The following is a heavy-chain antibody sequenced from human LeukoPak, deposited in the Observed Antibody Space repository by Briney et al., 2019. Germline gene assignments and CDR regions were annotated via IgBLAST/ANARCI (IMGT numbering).Heavy chain of an antibody. CDR2: ISGSGGST. Sequence: GGSLRLSCAASGFTFSSYAMSWVRQAPGKGLEWVSAISGSGGSTYYADSVKGRFTISRDNSKNTLYLQMNSLSAEDTAIYFCAKRGRDLDYWGQGTLVTVSS. CDR1: GFTFSSYA. V-gene: IGHV3-23*01. J-gene: IGHJ4*02. D-gene: IGHD3-10*01. CDR3: AKRGRDLDY.